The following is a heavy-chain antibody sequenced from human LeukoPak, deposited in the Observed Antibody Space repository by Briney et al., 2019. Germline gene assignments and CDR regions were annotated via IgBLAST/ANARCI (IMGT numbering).Heavy chain of an antibody. Sequence: PSETLSLTCTVSVDSISGYYWSWIRQPPGKGLEWIGYMYYSGNTNYNPSLRSRLTTSLDTSKNQFSLKLSSVTAADTAVYYCARGKYYFDYWGQGTLVTVSS. CDR1: VDSISGYY. CDR2: MYYSGNT. CDR3: ARGKYYFDY. V-gene: IGHV4-59*01. J-gene: IGHJ4*02.